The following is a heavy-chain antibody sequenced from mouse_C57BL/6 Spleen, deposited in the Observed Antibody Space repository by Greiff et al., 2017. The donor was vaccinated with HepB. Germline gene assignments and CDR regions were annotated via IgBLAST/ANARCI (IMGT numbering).Heavy chain of an antibody. CDR1: GFTFSSYA. D-gene: IGHD3-3*01. V-gene: IGHV5-4*01. J-gene: IGHJ2*01. CDR2: ISDGGSYT. CDR3: AREGEGRDYFDY. Sequence: EVQLVESGGGLVKPGGSLKLSCAASGFTFSSYAMSWVRQTPEKRLEWVATISDGGSYTYYPDNVKGRFTISRDNAKNNLYLQMSHLKSEDTAMYYCAREGEGRDYFDYWGQGTTLTVSS.